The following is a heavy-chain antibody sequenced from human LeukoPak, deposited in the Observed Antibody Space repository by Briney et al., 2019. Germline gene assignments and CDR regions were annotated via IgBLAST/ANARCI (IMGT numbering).Heavy chain of an antibody. CDR1: GGSISSGDYY. D-gene: IGHD1-1*01. Sequence: TPSETLSLTCTVSGGSISSGDYYWSWIRQPPGKGLEWIGYIYYNGRTYNNPSLKSRVTISVDTSKNQFSLNLSSVTAADTAVYYCARVSGWTTGRDYYFDYWGQGTLVTVSS. J-gene: IGHJ4*02. V-gene: IGHV4-30-4*01. CDR3: ARVSGWTTGRDYYFDY. CDR2: IYYNGRT.